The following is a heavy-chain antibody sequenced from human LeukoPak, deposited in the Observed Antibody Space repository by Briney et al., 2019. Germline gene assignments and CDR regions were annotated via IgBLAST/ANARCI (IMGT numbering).Heavy chain of an antibody. D-gene: IGHD3-10*01. V-gene: IGHV3-53*01. CDR3: ARGSNYMDV. J-gene: IGHJ6*03. CDR1: GFNVSTSY. Sequence: GGSLRLSCAASGFNVSTSYMSWVRQFPGMRLEWVSVLYSGGNTYYIDSVKGRFTISRDNSKNTLFLQLNSLRGEDTAIYYCARGSNYMDVWGKGTTVTASS. CDR2: LYSGGNT.